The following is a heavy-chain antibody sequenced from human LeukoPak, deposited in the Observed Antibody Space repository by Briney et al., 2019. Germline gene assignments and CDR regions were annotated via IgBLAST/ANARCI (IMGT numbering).Heavy chain of an antibody. V-gene: IGHV3-9*01. Sequence: GRPLRLSCAASGFTFDDYAMHWVRQAPGKGLEWVSGISWNSGSIGYADSVKGRFTISRDNAKNSLYLQMNSLRAEDTALYYCAKDGSYDFWSGYYLNWGQGTLVTVSS. CDR2: ISWNSGSI. CDR1: GFTFDDYA. CDR3: AKDGSYDFWSGYYLN. J-gene: IGHJ4*02. D-gene: IGHD3-3*01.